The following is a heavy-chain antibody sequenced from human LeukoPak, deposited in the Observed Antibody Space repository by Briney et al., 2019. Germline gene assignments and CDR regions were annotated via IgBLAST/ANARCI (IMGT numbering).Heavy chain of an antibody. CDR3: ARGRFGLNWFDP. D-gene: IGHD3-10*01. V-gene: IGHV4-59*12. J-gene: IGHJ5*02. CDR2: IYYSGST. CDR1: GGSISSYY. Sequence: SETPSLTCTVSGGSISSYYWSWIRQPPGKGLEWIGYIYYSGSTNYNPSLKSRVTISVDTSKNQFSLKLSSVTAADTAVYYCARGRFGLNWFDPWGQGTLVTVSS.